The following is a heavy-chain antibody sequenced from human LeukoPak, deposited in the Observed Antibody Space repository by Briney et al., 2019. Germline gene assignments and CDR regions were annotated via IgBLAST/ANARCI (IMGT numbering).Heavy chain of an antibody. V-gene: IGHV5-10-1*01. CDR2: IDPSDSYN. Sequence: GESLKTSCKGPGYHFTNYWIGWVRQIPGKGLEWIGTIDPSDSYNNSRTSFQGHVTTSTDKSISTASLQWSSPQASDTAMYVCARAYSRSRFDYWGQGTLVTVSS. CDR1: GYHFTNYW. J-gene: IGHJ4*02. D-gene: IGHD6-6*01. CDR3: ARAYSRSRFDY.